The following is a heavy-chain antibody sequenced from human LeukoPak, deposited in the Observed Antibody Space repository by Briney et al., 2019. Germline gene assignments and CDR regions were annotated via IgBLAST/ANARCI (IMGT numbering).Heavy chain of an antibody. CDR2: IYYSGST. V-gene: IGHV4-39*07. CDR3: ARHTYSSGWSFDY. Sequence: SETLSLTCTVSGASVSGSAYYWGWIRQPPGKGLEWIGNIYYSGSTYYNPSLKSRVTISVDTSKNQFSLKLSSVTAAGTAVYYCARHTYSSGWSFDYWGQGTLVTVSS. D-gene: IGHD6-19*01. J-gene: IGHJ4*02. CDR1: GASVSGSAYY.